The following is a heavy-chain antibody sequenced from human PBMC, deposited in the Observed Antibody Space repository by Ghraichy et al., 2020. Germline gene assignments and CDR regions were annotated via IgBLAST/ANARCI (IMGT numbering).Heavy chain of an antibody. V-gene: IGHV1-18*01. CDR2: LSADYGNT. CDR1: VYTFRNYG. D-gene: IGHD5-24*01. CDR3: TGDPHGGYKADF. Sequence: ASVKVSCKAPVYTFRNYGISWVRQAPGQGLEWMGWLSADYGNTDYAQKFQGRVTMTTDTSTTTAYLELRSLRSDDTAVYYCTGDPHGGYKADFWGQGTLVTVSS. J-gene: IGHJ4*02.